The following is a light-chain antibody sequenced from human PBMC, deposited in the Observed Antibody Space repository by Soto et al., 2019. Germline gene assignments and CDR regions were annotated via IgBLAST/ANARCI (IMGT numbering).Light chain of an antibody. CDR2: ADN. J-gene: IGLJ1*01. CDR1: SSNIGSNS. Sequence: QSVLAQPPSVSAASGQKVTISCSGSSSNIGSNSVSWYQQLPGTAPKLLIFADNERPSGIPDRFSGSKSGTSATLGITGLQTGDEADYYCATWDSSLSAFYVFEIGTKVTVL. CDR3: ATWDSSLSAFYV. V-gene: IGLV1-51*02.